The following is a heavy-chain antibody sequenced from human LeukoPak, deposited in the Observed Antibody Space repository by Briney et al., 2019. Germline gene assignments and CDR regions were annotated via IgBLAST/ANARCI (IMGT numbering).Heavy chain of an antibody. V-gene: IGHV1-46*01. CDR1: GYTFTIYY. D-gene: IGHD3-22*01. CDR2: INPSGGST. CDR3: ARDRNYYDSSGKFDY. Sequence: ASVKVSFKASGYTFTIYYMHWVRQAPGQGLEWMGIINPSGGSTSYAQKFQGRVTMTRDTSTSTVYMELSSLRSEDTAVYYCARDRNYYDSSGKFDYWGQGTLVTVSS. J-gene: IGHJ4*02.